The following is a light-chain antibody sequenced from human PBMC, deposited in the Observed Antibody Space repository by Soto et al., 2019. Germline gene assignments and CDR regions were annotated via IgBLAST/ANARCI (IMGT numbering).Light chain of an antibody. Sequence: EIVMTQSPATLSVSPGERATLSCRASQSVSSNLAWYQHKPGQAPRLLIYGASTRATGIPARFSGSGSGTEFTLTISSLQSEDFAVYDCQQYNNLPPWTFGQGTKVEIK. V-gene: IGKV3-15*01. CDR1: QSVSSN. CDR2: GAS. CDR3: QQYNNLPPWT. J-gene: IGKJ1*01.